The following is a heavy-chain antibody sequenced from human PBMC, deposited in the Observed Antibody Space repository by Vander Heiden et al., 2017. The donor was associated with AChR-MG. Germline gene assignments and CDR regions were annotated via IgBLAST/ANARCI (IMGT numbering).Heavy chain of an antibody. D-gene: IGHD6-25*01. J-gene: IGHJ6*02. CDR3: ARDLEVPSGYYYYYGMDV. Sequence: QVQLQESGPGLVKPSGTLSLTCAVSGGSISSSNWWSWVRQPPGKGLEWIGEIYHSGSTNYNPSLKSRVTISVDKSKNQFSLKLSSVTAADTAVYYCARDLEVPSGYYYYYGMDVWGQGTTVTVSS. V-gene: IGHV4-4*02. CDR1: GGSISSSNW. CDR2: IYHSGST.